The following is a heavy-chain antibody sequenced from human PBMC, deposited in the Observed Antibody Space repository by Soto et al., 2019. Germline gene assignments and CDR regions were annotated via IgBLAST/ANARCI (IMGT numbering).Heavy chain of an antibody. CDR2: IKEDGSEK. Sequence: GGSLRLSCAASGFTFSSYWMSWVRQAPGKGLEWVANIKEDGSEKYYVDSVKGRFTISRDNAKNSLYLQMNILRAEDTAVYYCAREGRYQKYYYYGMDVWGQGTTVNVS. CDR1: GFTFSSYW. J-gene: IGHJ6*02. V-gene: IGHV3-7*04. D-gene: IGHD2-2*01. CDR3: AREGRYQKYYYYGMDV.